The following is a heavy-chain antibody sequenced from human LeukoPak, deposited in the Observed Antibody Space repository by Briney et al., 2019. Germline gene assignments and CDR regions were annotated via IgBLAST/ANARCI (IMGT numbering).Heavy chain of an antibody. D-gene: IGHD5-24*01. V-gene: IGHV1-2*02. Sequence: PSAKVSCKASEYTSNAFYIHWVRQAPRPRLEWMGWVNPNTGATDYAQDFQDRVTMTSDTSISTAYMELTSLFSDDAAVYYCARAALIGSRVQMAFDIWGQGTMVTVSS. J-gene: IGHJ3*02. CDR2: VNPNTGAT. CDR3: ARAALIGSRVQMAFDI. CDR1: EYTSNAFY.